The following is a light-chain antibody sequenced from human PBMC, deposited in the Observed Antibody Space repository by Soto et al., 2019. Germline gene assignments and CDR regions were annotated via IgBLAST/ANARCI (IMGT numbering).Light chain of an antibody. J-gene: IGKJ4*01. CDR2: DTS. V-gene: IGKV3-11*01. CDR3: QQRSNWVT. Sequence: IVLKQSPATLSLSPGERATLSCRASQSVSSYLAWYQQKPGQAPRLLIYDTSNRATGIPARFSGSGSGTDFTLTISSLEPGDSAVYYCQQRSNWVTFGGGTKVEIK. CDR1: QSVSSY.